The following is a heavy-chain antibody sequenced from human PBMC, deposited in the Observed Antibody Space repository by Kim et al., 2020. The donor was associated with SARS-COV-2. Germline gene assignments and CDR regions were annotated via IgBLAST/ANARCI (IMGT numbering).Heavy chain of an antibody. CDR1: GFSLRTRGVG. V-gene: IGHV2-5*02. CDR3: ANSPSWGEQLAHVFDY. J-gene: IGHJ4*02. D-gene: IGHD6-6*01. Sequence: SGPTLVNPTQTLTLTCTFSGFSLRTRGVGVGWIRQPPGKALEWLAVIYWDDDKRYSPSLKSRLTITKDTSRNQVVLTMTKMDPVDTATYYCANSPSWGEQLAHVFDYWGQGTLVTVSS. CDR2: IYWDDDK.